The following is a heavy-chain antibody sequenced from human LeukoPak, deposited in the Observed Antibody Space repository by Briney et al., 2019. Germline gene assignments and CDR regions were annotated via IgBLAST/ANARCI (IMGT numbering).Heavy chain of an antibody. CDR2: ITLSGGST. J-gene: IGHJ6*03. V-gene: IGHV3-23*01. CDR3: AKRGNPAVGHHYLDV. Sequence: PGGSLRLSCAASGFPFSSYDMSWVRQAPGKGLEWVSSITLSGGSTFYADSVMGRFTISRDNSQNTLYLQMNSLSAEDTAVYYCAKRGNPAVGHHYLDVWGKGTTVSVSS. D-gene: IGHD2-2*01. CDR1: GFPFSSYD.